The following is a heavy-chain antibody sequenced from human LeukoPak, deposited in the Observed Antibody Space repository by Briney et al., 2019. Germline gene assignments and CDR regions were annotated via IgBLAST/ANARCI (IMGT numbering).Heavy chain of an antibody. CDR1: GFTFSSYS. Sequence: PGGSLRLSCAASGFTFSSYSMNWVRQAPGKGREGGLYINSSSSTISYAYSVKGRFTISRDNAKNSLYLQMNSLRAEDTAVYYCARGEEWELLGEGTEYWGQGTLVTVSS. D-gene: IGHD1-26*01. J-gene: IGHJ4*02. CDR3: ARGEEWELLGEGTEY. V-gene: IGHV3-48*01. CDR2: INSSSSTI.